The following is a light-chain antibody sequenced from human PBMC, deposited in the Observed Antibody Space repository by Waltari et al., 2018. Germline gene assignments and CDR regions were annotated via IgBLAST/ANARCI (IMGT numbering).Light chain of an antibody. V-gene: IGKV3-11*01. Sequence: EIVLTQSPATLSLSPGERATLSCRTSQSVGTYLVWYQQKPGQAPRLLMYDASKRAIGIPARFSGSGSGTDFTLTISSLEPEDSGIYYCQQRNGWPPMYTFGQGTKLEIK. CDR1: QSVGTY. CDR3: QQRNGWPPMYT. J-gene: IGKJ2*01. CDR2: DAS.